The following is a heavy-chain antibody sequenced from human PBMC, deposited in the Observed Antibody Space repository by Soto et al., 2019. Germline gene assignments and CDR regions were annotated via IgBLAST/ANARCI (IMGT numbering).Heavy chain of an antibody. Sequence: GGSLRLSCAASGFTFSSYGMHWVRQAPGKGLEWVAVISYDGSNKYYADSVKGRFTISRDNSKNTLYLQMNSLRAEDTAVYYCAKGYEEMEDYYYYYMDVWGKGTTVTVS. CDR3: AKGYEEMEDYYYYYMDV. CDR2: ISYDGSNK. J-gene: IGHJ6*03. D-gene: IGHD3-3*01. V-gene: IGHV3-30*18. CDR1: GFTFSSYG.